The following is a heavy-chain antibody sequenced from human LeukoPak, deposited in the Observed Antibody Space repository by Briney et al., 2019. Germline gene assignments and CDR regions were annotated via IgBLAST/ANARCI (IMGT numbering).Heavy chain of an antibody. Sequence: GGSLRLSCAASGFTFDDYAMHWVRQAPGKGLEWVSGISWNSGSIGYADSVKGRFTISRDNAKNSLYLQMNSLRAEDTALYYCAKDGGSSWSWFDPWGQGTLVTVSS. CDR2: ISWNSGSI. CDR3: AKDGGSSWSWFDP. CDR1: GFTFDDYA. V-gene: IGHV3-9*01. D-gene: IGHD6-13*01. J-gene: IGHJ5*02.